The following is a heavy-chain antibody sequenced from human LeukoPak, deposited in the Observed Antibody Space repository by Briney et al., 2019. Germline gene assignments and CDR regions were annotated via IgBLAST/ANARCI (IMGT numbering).Heavy chain of an antibody. CDR1: GASISSTSYC. J-gene: IGHJ5*02. Sequence: TSETLSLTCTVSGASISSTSYCWGWIRQPAGKGLEWIGHIHTNGSTNYNPSLKSRVTISVDTSKNQFSLKLSSVTAADTAVYYCARGGAIAAAELDPWGQGTLVTVSS. V-gene: IGHV4-61*09. CDR3: ARGGAIAAAELDP. CDR2: IHTNGST. D-gene: IGHD6-13*01.